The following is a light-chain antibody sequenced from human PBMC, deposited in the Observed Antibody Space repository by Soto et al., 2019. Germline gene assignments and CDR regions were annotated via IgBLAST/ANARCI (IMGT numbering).Light chain of an antibody. Sequence: ETVLTRSPDTLSLSPGEIVAPAGRGSQSLPSNSLAWYQQKPGQAPRLLFYGASSRATGIPDRFVGSGSGTDFTLTVTRLEAQDSAVCFCHQSHDSPWTFGQGTKVDIK. CDR3: HQSHDSPWT. CDR2: GAS. V-gene: IGKV3-20*01. CDR1: QSLPSNS. J-gene: IGKJ1*01.